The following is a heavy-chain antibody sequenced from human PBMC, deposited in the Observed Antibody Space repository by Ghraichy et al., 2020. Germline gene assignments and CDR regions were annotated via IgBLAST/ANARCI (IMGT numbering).Heavy chain of an antibody. CDR3: ARASTVVRFYYFVGMDV. V-gene: IGHV3-21*06. Sequence: GGSLRLSCVGSGFSFSSYSMNWVRQSPGKGLEWLSYITASSRRISYADSVKGRITISRDNAQNSLYLEMKSLRDEDTAVYYCARASTVVRFYYFVGMDVWAQGTTVTVSS. CDR1: GFSFSSYS. CDR2: ITASSRRI. J-gene: IGHJ6*02. D-gene: IGHD4-23*01.